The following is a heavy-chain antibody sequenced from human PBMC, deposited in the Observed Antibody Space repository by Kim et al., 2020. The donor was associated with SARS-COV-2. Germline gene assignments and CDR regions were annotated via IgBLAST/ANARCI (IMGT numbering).Heavy chain of an antibody. CDR1: GLTFRSYA. CDR3: TKDRSVPGTPSV. V-gene: IGHV3-23*01. D-gene: IGHD6-19*01. Sequence: GESLRLSCTTSGLTFRSYAMSWVRQAPGKGLEWVSGISGSGGSTYYADSVKGRFTMSRDVLKNTVYLQMSSLRADDTARYFCTKDRSVPGTPSVWGQGTLVTVSS. J-gene: IGHJ4*02. CDR2: ISGSGGST.